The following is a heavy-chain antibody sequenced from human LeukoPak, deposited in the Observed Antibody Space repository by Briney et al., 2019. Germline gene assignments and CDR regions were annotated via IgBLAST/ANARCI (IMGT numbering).Heavy chain of an antibody. D-gene: IGHD3-10*01. V-gene: IGHV4-34*01. CDR1: GGSSSGYY. Sequence: SETLSPTCAVYGGSSSGYYWSWIRQPPGKGLEWVGEINHSGSTNYNPSLKSRVTISVDTSKNQFSLKLSSVTAADTAVYYCARVVVRTINGQSYYYYYMDVWGKGTTVTVSS. J-gene: IGHJ6*03. CDR3: ARVVVRTINGQSYYYYYMDV. CDR2: INHSGST.